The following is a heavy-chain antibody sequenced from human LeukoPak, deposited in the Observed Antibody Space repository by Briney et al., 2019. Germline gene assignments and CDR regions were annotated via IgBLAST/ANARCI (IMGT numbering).Heavy chain of an antibody. Sequence: SETLSLTCTVSGGSISSSSYYWGWIRQPPGKGLEWIGSIYYSGSTYYNPSLKSRVTISVDTSKNQFSLKLSSVTAADTAVYYCVRGGGYSYGYLSVSNGMDVWGQGTTVTVSS. J-gene: IGHJ6*02. D-gene: IGHD5-18*01. V-gene: IGHV4-39*07. CDR1: GGSISSSSYY. CDR2: IYYSGST. CDR3: VRGGGYSYGYLSVSNGMDV.